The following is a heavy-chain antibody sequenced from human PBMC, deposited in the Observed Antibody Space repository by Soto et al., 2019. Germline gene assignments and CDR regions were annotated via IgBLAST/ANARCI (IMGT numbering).Heavy chain of an antibody. CDR1: GFTFSSYG. V-gene: IGHV3-30*18. CDR2: ISYDGSNK. D-gene: IGHD3-22*01. Sequence: GGSLRLSCAASGFTFSSYGMHWVRQAPGKGLEWVAVISYDGSNKYYADSVKGRFTISRDNSKNTLYLQMNSLRAEDTAVYYCAKEEEPKGDSSGYYPHYYYYGMDVWGQGTTVTVSS. CDR3: AKEEEPKGDSSGYYPHYYYYGMDV. J-gene: IGHJ6*02.